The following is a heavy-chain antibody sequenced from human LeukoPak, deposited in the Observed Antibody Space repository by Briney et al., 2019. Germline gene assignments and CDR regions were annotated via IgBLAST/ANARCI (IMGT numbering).Heavy chain of an antibody. V-gene: IGHV1-18*01. CDR1: GYTFTTYG. CDR3: ARGNHLSYFDY. CDR2: IIGYNGNT. Sequence: ASVKVSCKASGYTFTTYGISWVRQAPGQGLEWMGWIIGYNGNTNYAQKFQGRVTMTTDTSTSTAYMDLRSLRSDDTAVYYCARGNHLSYFDYWGQGTLVTVSS. J-gene: IGHJ4*02. D-gene: IGHD1-14*01.